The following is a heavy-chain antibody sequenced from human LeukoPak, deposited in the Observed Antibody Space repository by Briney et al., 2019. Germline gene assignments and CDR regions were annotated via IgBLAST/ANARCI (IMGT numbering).Heavy chain of an antibody. Sequence: PGGSLRLSCAASGFTFTNYAMSWVRQAPGKGLEWVSVISHNGDTTRYADSVKGRFTISRDNSKSTLYLQMNSLRADDTAEYYCARRGPASDYYYKGGFDIWGQGTMVTVSS. CDR3: ARRGPASDYYYKGGFDI. CDR1: GFTFTNYA. J-gene: IGHJ3*02. D-gene: IGHD3-22*01. CDR2: ISHNGDTT. V-gene: IGHV3-23*01.